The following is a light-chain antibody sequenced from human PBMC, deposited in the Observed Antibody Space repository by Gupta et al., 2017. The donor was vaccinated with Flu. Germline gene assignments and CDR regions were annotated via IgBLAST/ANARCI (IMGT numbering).Light chain of an antibody. CDR2: VSS. J-gene: IGKJ4*02. CDR1: HGVNNF. Sequence: PSFLSASVGDRVTISCRASHGVNNFLDCYQQNAGDAPKLLIYVSSTAQGGLPSRFSGSSSATYFTLTINMLHPEAFVTYCCQQGDSTPQTFGRGTTVEIK. CDR3: QQGDSTPQT. V-gene: IGKV1-39*01.